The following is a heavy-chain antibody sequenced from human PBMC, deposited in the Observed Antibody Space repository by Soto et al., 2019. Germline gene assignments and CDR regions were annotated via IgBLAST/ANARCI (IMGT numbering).Heavy chain of an antibody. V-gene: IGHV3-11*01. CDR3: ASPGTVVTPQPIDY. CDR1: GFTFSDYY. J-gene: IGHJ4*02. D-gene: IGHD2-21*02. Sequence: PGGSLRLSCAASGFTFSDYYMSWIRQAPGKGLEWVSYISSSGSTIYYADSVKGRFTISRDNAKNSLYLQMNSLRAEDTAVYYCASPGTVVTPQPIDYWGQGTLVTVSS. CDR2: ISSSGSTI.